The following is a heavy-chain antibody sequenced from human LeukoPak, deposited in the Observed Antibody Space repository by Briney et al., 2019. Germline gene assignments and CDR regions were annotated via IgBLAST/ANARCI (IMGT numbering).Heavy chain of an antibody. CDR1: GYTFTSYG. J-gene: IGHJ6*02. CDR2: ISAYNGNT. CDR3: AREPLDDFWSGYYYYYYYGMDV. V-gene: IGHV1-18*01. D-gene: IGHD3-3*01. Sequence: ASVKVSCKASGYTFTSYGISWVRQAPGQGLEWMGWISAYNGNTNYAQKLQGRVTMTTDTSTGTAYMELRSLRSDDTAVYYCAREPLDDFWSGYYYYYYYGMDVWGQGTTVTVSS.